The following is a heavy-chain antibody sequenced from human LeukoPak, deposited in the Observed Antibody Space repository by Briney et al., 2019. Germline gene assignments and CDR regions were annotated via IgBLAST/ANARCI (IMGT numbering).Heavy chain of an antibody. D-gene: IGHD3-9*01. V-gene: IGHV4-39*07. J-gene: IGHJ4*02. Sequence: SETLSLTCTVSGGSISSSSYYWGWLRQPPGKGLEWIGSIYYSGSTYYNPSLKSRVTISVDTSKNQFSLKLSSVTAADTAVYYCAREGDYDILTGYHWGQGTLVTVSS. CDR3: AREGDYDILTGYH. CDR1: GGSISSSSYY. CDR2: IYYSGST.